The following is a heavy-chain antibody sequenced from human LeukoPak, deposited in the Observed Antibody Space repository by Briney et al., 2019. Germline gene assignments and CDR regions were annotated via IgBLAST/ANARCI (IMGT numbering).Heavy chain of an antibody. CDR3: AKKKTDYSYPSSFDY. D-gene: IGHD4-11*01. CDR1: GFTFTSYE. V-gene: IGHV3-48*03. CDR2: ITDNGRKI. J-gene: IGHJ4*02. Sequence: GGSLRLSCAASGFTFTSYEMNWVRQAPGKGLEWVSYITDNGRKIYYADSVKGRFTMSRDNAKNSLYLQMNSLRTEDTAVYYCAKKKTDYSYPSSFDYWGQGTLVTVSS.